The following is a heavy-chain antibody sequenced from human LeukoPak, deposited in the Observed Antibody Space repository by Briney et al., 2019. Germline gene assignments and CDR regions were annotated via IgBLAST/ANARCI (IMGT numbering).Heavy chain of an antibody. CDR3: AKRTVWGSYRSQQIDY. V-gene: IGHV3-53*01. CDR2: IFSGGST. CDR1: GFTVSSNY. Sequence: GGSLRLSCAASGFTVSSNYMSWVRQAPGKGLEWVSTIFSGGSTYYADSVKGRFTISRDNSKNTLYLQMNSLRAEDTAVYYCAKRTVWGSYRSQQIDYWGQGTLVTVSS. J-gene: IGHJ4*02. D-gene: IGHD3-16*02.